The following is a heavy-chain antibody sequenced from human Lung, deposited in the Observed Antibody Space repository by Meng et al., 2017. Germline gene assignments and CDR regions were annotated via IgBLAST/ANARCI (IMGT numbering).Heavy chain of an antibody. V-gene: IGHV1-2*06. Sequence: QVRLVQSGAEVKEPGASLRVSCKPSGYSFTAYYIHWVRQAPGQGLEWLGHINPNSGDTLYAQKFQGRVSMTGDTSISTAYVELSSLRSDDTAVYYCVRDENISLGKLFGDYWGQGTMVTVSS. CDR3: VRDENISLGKLFGDY. J-gene: IGHJ4*02. CDR1: GYSFTAYY. CDR2: INPNSGDT. D-gene: IGHD2-21*01.